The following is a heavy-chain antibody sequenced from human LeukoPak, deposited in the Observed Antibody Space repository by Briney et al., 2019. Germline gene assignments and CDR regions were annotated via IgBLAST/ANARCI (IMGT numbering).Heavy chain of an antibody. J-gene: IGHJ5*02. CDR3: ARLSRGYCSSTSCTPWSWFDP. D-gene: IGHD2-2*01. CDR1: GGSISSSSYY. V-gene: IGHV4-39*01. Sequence: SETLSLTCTVSGGSISSSSYYWGWIRQPPGKGLEWIGSIYYSGSTYYNPSLKSRVTISVDTSKNQFSLKLSSVTAADTAVYYCARLSRGYCSSTSCTPWSWFDPWGQGTLVTVSS. CDR2: IYYSGST.